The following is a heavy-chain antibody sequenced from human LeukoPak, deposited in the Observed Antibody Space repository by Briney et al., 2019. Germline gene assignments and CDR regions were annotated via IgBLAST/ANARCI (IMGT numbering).Heavy chain of an antibody. J-gene: IGHJ4*02. Sequence: GASVKVSCKASGYTFTGYFMHWVRQAPGQGLEWMGWINPNTGGTNYAQKFQGRFTMTRDTSISTAYMELSRLRSDDTAVYCCARASRITIFGVFNHWGQGTLVTVSS. V-gene: IGHV1-2*02. D-gene: IGHD3-3*01. CDR1: GYTFTGYF. CDR3: ARASRITIFGVFNH. CDR2: INPNTGGT.